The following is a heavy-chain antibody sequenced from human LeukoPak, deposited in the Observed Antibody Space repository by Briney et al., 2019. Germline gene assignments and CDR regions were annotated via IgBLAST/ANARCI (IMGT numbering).Heavy chain of an antibody. V-gene: IGHV4-59*01. Sequence: SETLSLTCTVSGGSISSYYWSWIRQPPGKGLEWIGYIYYSGSTNYNPSLKSRATISVDTSKNQFSLKLSSVTAADTAVYYCAMLVGYSSDYWGQGTLVTVSS. D-gene: IGHD6-13*01. CDR3: AMLVGYSSDY. CDR2: IYYSGST. CDR1: GGSISSYY. J-gene: IGHJ4*02.